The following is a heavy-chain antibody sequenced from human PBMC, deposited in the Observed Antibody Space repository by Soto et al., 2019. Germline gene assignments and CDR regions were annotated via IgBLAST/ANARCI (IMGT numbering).Heavy chain of an antibody. D-gene: IGHD5-12*01. CDR3: ATVQVATMYFDY. V-gene: IGHV3-33*01. J-gene: IGHJ4*02. CDR2: IWYDGSNK. Sequence: LRLSCAASGFTFISYGMHWVRQAPGKGLEWVAVIWYDGSNKYYADSVRGRFTISRDNSKNTLYLQMNSLRAEDTAVYYCATVQVATMYFDYWGQGILVTVSS. CDR1: GFTFISYG.